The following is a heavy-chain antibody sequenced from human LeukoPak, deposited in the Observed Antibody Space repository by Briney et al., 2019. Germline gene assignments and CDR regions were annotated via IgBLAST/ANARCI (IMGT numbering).Heavy chain of an antibody. CDR1: GGSISVTPYY. J-gene: IGHJ3*02. CDR3: AREEMATRFDN. D-gene: IGHD5-24*01. Sequence: SETLSLTCAISGGSISVTPYYWGWIRQPPGKGLEWIGSIYYSGSTYYNPSLKSRLTISVDTSKNQFSLKLTSVTAADTAVYYCAREEMATRFDNWGQGTMVTVSS. CDR2: IYYSGST. V-gene: IGHV4-39*07.